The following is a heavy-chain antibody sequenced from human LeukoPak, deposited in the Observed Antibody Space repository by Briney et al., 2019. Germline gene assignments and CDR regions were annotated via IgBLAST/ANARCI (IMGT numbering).Heavy chain of an antibody. J-gene: IGHJ4*02. CDR2: IFRDGST. CDR3: ATETWKD. V-gene: IGHV3-53*01. CDR1: GFAVSSYY. D-gene: IGHD1-1*01. Sequence: GGSLRLSCAASGFAVSSYYMSWVRQAPGKGLEWVSAIFRDGSTAHADSVKGRFTISRDNSRNTVYLQMNSRRAEDTAVYYCATETWKDWDQGTLVTVSS.